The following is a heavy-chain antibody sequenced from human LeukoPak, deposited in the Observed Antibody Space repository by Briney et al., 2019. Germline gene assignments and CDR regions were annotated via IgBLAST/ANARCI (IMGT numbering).Heavy chain of an antibody. CDR2: IKQDGSEK. D-gene: IGHD3-10*01. J-gene: IGHJ3*02. CDR1: GFTFSSYW. Sequence: GGSLRLSCAASGFTFSSYWMSWVRQVPGKGLEWVANIKQDGSEKYYVDSVKGRFTISRDNAKNSLYLQMNSLRAEDTAVYYCARKGSGVLLWFGELLLGAFDIWGQGTMVTVSS. V-gene: IGHV3-7*01. CDR3: ARKGSGVLLWFGELLLGAFDI.